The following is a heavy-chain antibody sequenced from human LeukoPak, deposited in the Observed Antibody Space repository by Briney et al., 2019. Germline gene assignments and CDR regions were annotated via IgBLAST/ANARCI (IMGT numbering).Heavy chain of an antibody. V-gene: IGHV1-69*01. CDR3: ARDPSLYDSSGYYHDAFDI. CDR1: GGTFSSYA. Sequence: ASVKVSCKASGGTFSSYAISWVRQAPGQGLEWMGGIIPIFGTANYAQKFQGRVTITADESTSTAYMELSSLRSEDTAVYYCARDPSLYDSSGYYHDAFDIWGQGTMVTVSS. D-gene: IGHD3-22*01. J-gene: IGHJ3*02. CDR2: IIPIFGTA.